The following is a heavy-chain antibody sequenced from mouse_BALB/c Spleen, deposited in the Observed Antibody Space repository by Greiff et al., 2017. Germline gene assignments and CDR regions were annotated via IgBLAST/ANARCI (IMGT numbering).Heavy chain of an antibody. CDR1: GYSFTGYN. Sequence: VQLKQPGPELEKPGASVKISCKASGYSFTGYNMNWVKQSNGKSLEWIGNIDPYYGGTSYNQKFKGKATLTVDKSSSTAYMQLKSLTSEDSAVYYCARTIYDGYLYYFDYWGQGTTLTVSS. J-gene: IGHJ2*01. CDR2: IDPYYGGT. CDR3: ARTIYDGYLYYFDY. D-gene: IGHD2-3*01. V-gene: IGHV1-39*01.